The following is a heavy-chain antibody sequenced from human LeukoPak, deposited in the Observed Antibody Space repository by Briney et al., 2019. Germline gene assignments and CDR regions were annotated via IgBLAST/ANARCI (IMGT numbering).Heavy chain of an antibody. D-gene: IGHD3-16*01. CDR3: ARGGGTKDHLNYWFDP. V-gene: IGHV1-8*03. CDR1: GGTFSSYA. J-gene: IGHJ5*02. Sequence: ASVKVSCKASGGTFSSYAISWVRQATGQGLEWMGWMNPNSGNTGYTQKFQGRVTITRNTSISTAYMELSSLRSEDTAVYYCARGGGTKDHLNYWFDPWGQGTLVTVSS. CDR2: MNPNSGNT.